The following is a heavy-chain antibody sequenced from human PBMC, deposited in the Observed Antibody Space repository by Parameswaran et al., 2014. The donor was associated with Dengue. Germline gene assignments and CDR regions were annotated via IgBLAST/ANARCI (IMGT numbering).Heavy chain of an antibody. V-gene: IGHV3-48*01. Sequence: ESLKISCAASGFTFSSYSMNWVRQAPGKGLEWVSYISNSGSTIYYADSVKGRFTISRDSANNSLYLQMNSLRAEDTAVYYCARGDCSSTGCYRGFDYWGPGTLVTVSS. CDR2: ISNSGSTI. J-gene: IGHJ4*02. CDR1: GFTFSSYS. D-gene: IGHD2-2*02. CDR3: ARGDCSSTGCYRGFDY.